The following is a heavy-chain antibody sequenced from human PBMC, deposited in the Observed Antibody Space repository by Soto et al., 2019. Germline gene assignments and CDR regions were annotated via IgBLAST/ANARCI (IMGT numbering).Heavy chain of an antibody. CDR3: ARDFWFEELSGGYYHYAMDV. Sequence: PSETLSLTCTVSGGSISSSYWSWIRQPPGKGLEWIGYIYYTGTTYYSHSLKSRVIISVGASKNQFSLKLSSVTAADTAVYYCARDFWFEELSGGYYHYAMDVWGRGTTITVYS. CDR1: GGSISSSY. J-gene: IGHJ6*02. V-gene: IGHV4-59*01. CDR2: IYYTGTT. D-gene: IGHD3-10*01.